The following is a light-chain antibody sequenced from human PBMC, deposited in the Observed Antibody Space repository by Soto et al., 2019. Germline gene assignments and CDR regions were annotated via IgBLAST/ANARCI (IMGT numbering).Light chain of an antibody. CDR3: SSYGGSNNLI. Sequence: QSALTQPPSASGSPGQSVTISCTGTSSDVGIYNYVSWYQQHPGEAPKLMIYEVTKRPSGVPDRFSGSKSGNTASLTVSGLQVEDEADYYCSSYGGSNNLIFGGGTKLTVL. CDR2: EVT. V-gene: IGLV2-8*01. CDR1: SSDVGIYNY. J-gene: IGLJ2*01.